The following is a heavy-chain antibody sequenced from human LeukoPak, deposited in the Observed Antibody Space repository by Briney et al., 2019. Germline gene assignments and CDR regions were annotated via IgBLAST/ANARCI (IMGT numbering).Heavy chain of an antibody. Sequence: SVNVSCKASGYTFTSYYMHWVRQAPGQGLEWMGIINPSGGSTSYAQKFRGRVTVTRDKSTSTVYRELRSLGSEDTAVYYCARRRPGYWSSTSCSTTYNWFDLWGQGPLVPVSS. CDR3: ARRRPGYWSSTSCSTTYNWFDL. D-gene: IGHD2-2*03. CDR1: GYTFTSYY. J-gene: IGHJ5*02. V-gene: IGHV1-46*01. CDR2: INPSGGST.